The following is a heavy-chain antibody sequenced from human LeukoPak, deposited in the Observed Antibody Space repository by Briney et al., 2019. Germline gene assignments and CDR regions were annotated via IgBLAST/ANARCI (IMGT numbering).Heavy chain of an antibody. CDR1: GGSISSYY. J-gene: IGHJ6*03. V-gene: IGHV4-59*01. CDR3: ARNALYYYDSSGYRTYYYYYMDV. CDR2: IYYSGST. Sequence: SETLSLTCTVSGGSISSYYWSWIRQPPGKGLEWIGYIYYSGSTNYNPSLKSRVTISVDTSKNQFSLKLSSVTAADTAVYYCARNALYYYDSSGYRTYYYYYMDVWGKGTTVTISS. D-gene: IGHD3-22*01.